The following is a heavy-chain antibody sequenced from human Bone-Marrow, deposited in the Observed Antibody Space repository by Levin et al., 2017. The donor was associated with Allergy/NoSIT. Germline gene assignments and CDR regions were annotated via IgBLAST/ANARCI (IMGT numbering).Heavy chain of an antibody. V-gene: IGHV3-33*01. CDR2: ISYDGSNK. D-gene: IGHD4-17*01. Sequence: GGSLRLSCAASGFTFSSYGIHWVRQAPGKGLEWVAIISYDGSNKYYADSVKGRFTISRDNSKDTVYLQINSLRGEDTAVYYCARDTVGYYYGMDVWGQGTAVAVSS. CDR1: GFTFSSYG. J-gene: IGHJ6*02. CDR3: ARDTVGYYYGMDV.